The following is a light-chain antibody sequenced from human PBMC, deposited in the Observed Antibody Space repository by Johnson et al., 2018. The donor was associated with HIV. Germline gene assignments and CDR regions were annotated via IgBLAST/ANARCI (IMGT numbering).Light chain of an antibody. CDR3: GTWDSSLSAVV. J-gene: IGLJ1*01. CDR1: SSNIGNNY. V-gene: IGLV1-51*01. Sequence: QSVLTQPPSVSAAPGQKVTTSCSGSSSNIGNNYVSWYQQLPGTAPKLLIYDNNKRPSGIPDRFSGSKSGTSATLCITGLQTGDEADYYCGTWDSSLSAVVFGTGTKVTVL. CDR2: DNN.